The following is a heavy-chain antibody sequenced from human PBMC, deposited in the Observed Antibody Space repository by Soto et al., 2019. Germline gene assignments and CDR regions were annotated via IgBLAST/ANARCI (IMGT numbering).Heavy chain of an antibody. Sequence: GGSLRLSCAAFGFNVSSNYMTWVRLAPGKGLEWVSLVYSGGATHYAASVKGRFTISTHSSQNTLFLQMNSLRTEDTATYYCVRGRYGSEIHWGQGTKVTVSS. D-gene: IGHD3-10*01. CDR2: VYSGGAT. CDR1: GFNVSSNY. V-gene: IGHV3-53*04. J-gene: IGHJ4*02. CDR3: VRGRYGSEIH.